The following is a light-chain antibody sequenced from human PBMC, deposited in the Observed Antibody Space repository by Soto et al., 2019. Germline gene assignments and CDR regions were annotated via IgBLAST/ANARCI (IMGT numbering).Light chain of an antibody. CDR2: EGS. CDR3: CSYAGSSTFSGYV. V-gene: IGLV2-23*01. J-gene: IGLJ1*01. CDR1: ISDVGSYNL. Sequence: QSALTQPASVSGSPGQSITISCTGTISDVGSYNLVSWYQQHPGKAPKLMIYEGSKRPSGVSNRFSGSKSGNTASLTISGLQAEDEADYYCCSYAGSSTFSGYVFGTGTRSPS.